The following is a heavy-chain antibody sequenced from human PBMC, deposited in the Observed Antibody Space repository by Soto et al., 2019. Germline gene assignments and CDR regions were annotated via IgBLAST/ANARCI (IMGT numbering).Heavy chain of an antibody. D-gene: IGHD1-26*01. CDR1: GGSASRDYW. CDR2: IYHSGRT. Sequence: VQLQGRGPGVVKPPGTLSLTCAVSGGSASRDYWWGWVGLPPGKGLEWIGEIYHSGRTNYNPSLKSRVTISLDKSKNQLSLISNSVTAADTAVYYCARDRPSYGRNFDYWGQGTLVTVSS. J-gene: IGHJ4*02. V-gene: IGHV4-4*03. CDR3: ARDRPSYGRNFDY.